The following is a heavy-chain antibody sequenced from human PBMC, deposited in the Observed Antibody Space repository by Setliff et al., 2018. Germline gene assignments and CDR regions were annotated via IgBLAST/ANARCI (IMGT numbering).Heavy chain of an antibody. CDR3: ARRLPYFGMDV. V-gene: IGHV3-48*03. Sequence: LKISCEASGFTFKTYEMIWVRQAPGKGLERVSKTHTDGITIYSDSVRGRFTIFRDSAKNSLHLQMTSLSAEDTAVYYCARRLPYFGMDVWGQGTTVTVSS. J-gene: IGHJ6*02. CDR1: GFTFKTYE. CDR2: THTDGITI. D-gene: IGHD2-15*01.